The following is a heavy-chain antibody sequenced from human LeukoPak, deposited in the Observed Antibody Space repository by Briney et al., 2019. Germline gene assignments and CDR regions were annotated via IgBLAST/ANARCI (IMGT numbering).Heavy chain of an antibody. D-gene: IGHD3-22*01. Sequence: PGGSLRLSCAASGFTVSSNYMSWVRQAPGKGLEWVPVIYSGGSTYYADSVKGRFTISRDNSKNTLYLQMNSLRAEDTAVYYCASPSAALVVITNYYGMDVWGQGTTVTISS. CDR1: GFTVSSNY. CDR2: IYSGGST. J-gene: IGHJ6*02. CDR3: ASPSAALVVITNYYGMDV. V-gene: IGHV3-53*01.